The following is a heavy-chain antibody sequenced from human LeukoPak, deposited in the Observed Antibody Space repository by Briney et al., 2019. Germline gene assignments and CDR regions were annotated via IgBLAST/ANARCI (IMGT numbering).Heavy chain of an antibody. CDR2: ISHDGDGK. V-gene: IGHV3-30*18. D-gene: IGHD6-19*01. J-gene: IGHJ4*02. Sequence: GRSLRLSCAASGFTFRSFGMQWVRQVPGQGLEWVALISHDGDGKYHADSVKGRFTISRDNSKNTLYLQMDSLRAEDTAVYYCAKDHSSAWHLDYWGQGTLVTVSS. CDR3: AKDHSSAWHLDY. CDR1: GFTFRSFG.